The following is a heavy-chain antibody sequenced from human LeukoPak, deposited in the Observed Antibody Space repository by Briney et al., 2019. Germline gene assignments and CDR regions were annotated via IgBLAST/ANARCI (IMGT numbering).Heavy chain of an antibody. CDR1: GFTFDDYA. CDR2: ISWNSGSI. Sequence: PGGSLRLSCAASGFTFDDYATHWVRQAPGKGLEWVSGISWNSGSIGYADSVKGRFTISRDNAKNSLYLQMSSLRAEDTALYYCARAGYDFWSGYLGTYYYYGMDVWGQGTTVTVSS. V-gene: IGHV3-9*01. D-gene: IGHD3-3*01. J-gene: IGHJ6*02. CDR3: ARAGYDFWSGYLGTYYYYGMDV.